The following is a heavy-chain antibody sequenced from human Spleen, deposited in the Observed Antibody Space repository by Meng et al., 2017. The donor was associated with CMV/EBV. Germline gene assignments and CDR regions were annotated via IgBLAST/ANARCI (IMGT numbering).Heavy chain of an antibody. CDR2: IKQDGSEK. V-gene: IGHV3-7*01. CDR3: ARDIVVVPAAIPRYYYYYGMDV. Sequence: GESLKISCTASGFTFSNYAMSWVRQAPGKGLEWVANIKQDGSEKYYVDSVKGRFTISRDNAKNSLYLQMNSLRAEDTAVYYCARDIVVVPAAIPRYYYYYGMDVWGQGTTVTVSS. J-gene: IGHJ6*02. D-gene: IGHD2-2*01. CDR1: GFTFSNYA.